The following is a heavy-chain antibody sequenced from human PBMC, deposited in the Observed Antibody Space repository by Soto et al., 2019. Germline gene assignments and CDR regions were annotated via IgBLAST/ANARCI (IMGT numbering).Heavy chain of an antibody. Sequence: QVQLQESGPGLVKPSETLSLTSTVSGGSVSSGSYYWSWIRQPPGKGLEWIGYIYYSGSTNYNPSLKSRVTISVDTSKNQFSLKLSSVTAADTAVYYCARIPAGIVVVMAAFDIWGQGTMVTVSS. CDR1: GGSVSSGSYY. CDR3: ARIPAGIVVVMAAFDI. D-gene: IGHD3-22*01. CDR2: IYYSGST. V-gene: IGHV4-61*01. J-gene: IGHJ3*02.